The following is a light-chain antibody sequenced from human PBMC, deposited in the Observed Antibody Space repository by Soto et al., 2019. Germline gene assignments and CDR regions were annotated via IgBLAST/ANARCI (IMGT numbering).Light chain of an antibody. CDR2: DAS. CDR1: QSIRRW. CDR3: QQYNNWPLK. V-gene: IGKV1-5*01. J-gene: IGKJ5*01. Sequence: ASQSIRRWLAWYHRRXGKAPKVLLHDASXLESAAPARFSGSRSAAEFTLTISSLQSEDFAVYYCQQYNNWPLKFGQGTRLEI.